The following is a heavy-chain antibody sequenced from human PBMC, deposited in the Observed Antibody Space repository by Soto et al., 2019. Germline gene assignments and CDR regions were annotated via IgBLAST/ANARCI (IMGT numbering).Heavy chain of an antibody. J-gene: IGHJ4*02. V-gene: IGHV3-23*01. CDR3: AKDKPRIAARSAYCGGDCYSKLYY. Sequence: GGSLRLSCAASGFTFSSYAMSWVRQAPGKGLEWVSAISGSGGSTYYADSVKGRFTISRDNSKNTRYLQMNSLRAEDTAVYYCAKDKPRIAARSAYCGGDCYSKLYYWGQGTLVTVSS. CDR1: GFTFSSYA. CDR2: ISGSGGST. D-gene: IGHD2-21*01.